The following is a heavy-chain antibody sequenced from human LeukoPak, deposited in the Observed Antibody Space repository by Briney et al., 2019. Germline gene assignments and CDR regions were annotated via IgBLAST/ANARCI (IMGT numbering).Heavy chain of an antibody. V-gene: IGHV3-21*01. D-gene: IGHD3-22*01. J-gene: IGHJ4*02. Sequence: MTGGSLRLSCAASGFTFGSYSMNWVRQAPGKGLEWVSSIGSSSSYIYSGDSVKGRFTISRDNAKNSLYLQMNSLRAEDTAVYYCARARGYYYDSSGYPTLIDYWGQGTLVTVSS. CDR2: IGSSSSYI. CDR3: ARARGYYYDSSGYPTLIDY. CDR1: GFTFGSYS.